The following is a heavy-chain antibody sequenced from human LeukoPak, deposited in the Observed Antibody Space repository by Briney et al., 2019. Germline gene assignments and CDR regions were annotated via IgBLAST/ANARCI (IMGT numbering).Heavy chain of an antibody. CDR2: IYYSGST. D-gene: IGHD5-24*01. J-gene: IGHJ6*03. CDR3: ARDVATNYYYYMDV. Sequence: SETLSLTCTVSGSSIGTYSWSWIRQPPGKGLEWIGYIYYSGSTYYNPSLKSRVTISVDTSKNQFSLKLSSVTAADTAVYYCARDVATNYYYYMDVWGKGTTVTVSS. V-gene: IGHV4-59*06. CDR1: GSSIGTYS.